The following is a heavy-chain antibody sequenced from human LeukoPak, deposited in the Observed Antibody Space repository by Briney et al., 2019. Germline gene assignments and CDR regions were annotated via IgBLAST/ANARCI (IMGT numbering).Heavy chain of an antibody. J-gene: IGHJ4*02. V-gene: IGHV3-30*04. CDR2: ISYDGSNK. CDR3: ARGPDYGDYVY. D-gene: IGHD4-17*01. CDR1: GFTFSSYA. Sequence: GGSLRLSCAASGFTFSSYAMHWVRQAPGKGLEWVAVISYDGSNKYYADSVKGRFTISRDNSKNTLYLQMNSLRAEDTAVYYCARGPDYGDYVYWGQGTLVTVSS.